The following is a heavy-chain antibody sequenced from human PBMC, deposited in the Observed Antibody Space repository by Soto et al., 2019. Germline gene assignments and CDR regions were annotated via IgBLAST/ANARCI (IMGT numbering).Heavy chain of an antibody. D-gene: IGHD4-17*01. Sequence: PSETLSLTCTVSGGSISSYYWSWIRQPPGKGLEWIGYIYYSGSTNYNPSLKSRVTISVDTSKNQFSLKLSSVTAADTAVYYCARHYGDPTNYFDYWGQGTLVTVSS. J-gene: IGHJ4*02. CDR1: GGSISSYY. CDR3: ARHYGDPTNYFDY. V-gene: IGHV4-59*01. CDR2: IYYSGST.